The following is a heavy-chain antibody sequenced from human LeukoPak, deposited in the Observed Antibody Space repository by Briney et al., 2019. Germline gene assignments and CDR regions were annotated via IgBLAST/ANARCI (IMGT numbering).Heavy chain of an antibody. J-gene: IGHJ6*03. V-gene: IGHV1-8*01. D-gene: IGHD2-8*02. CDR2: MNPNSGTT. Sequence: SVKVSCKASGYIFTSYDMNWVRQATGQGLEWMGWMNPNSGTTGYAQKFQGRVTMTRNTSISTAYMELSSLRSEDTAVYYCARRTGYYNYMDVWGKGTTVTVSS. CDR1: GYIFTSYD. CDR3: ARRTGYYNYMDV.